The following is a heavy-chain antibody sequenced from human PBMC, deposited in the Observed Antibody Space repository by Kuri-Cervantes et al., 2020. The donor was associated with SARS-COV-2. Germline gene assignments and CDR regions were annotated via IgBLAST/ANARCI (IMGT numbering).Heavy chain of an antibody. CDR2: INTNTGNP. Sequence: ASVKVSCKASGYTFTSYYMHWVRQAPGQGLEWMGWINTNTGNPTYAQGFTGRFVFSLDTSVSTAYLQICSLKAEDTAVYYCARGETTVTTPPYYYYGMDVWGQGTTVTVSS. CDR1: GYTFTSYY. J-gene: IGHJ6*02. V-gene: IGHV7-4-1*01. D-gene: IGHD4-11*01. CDR3: ARGETTVTTPPYYYYGMDV.